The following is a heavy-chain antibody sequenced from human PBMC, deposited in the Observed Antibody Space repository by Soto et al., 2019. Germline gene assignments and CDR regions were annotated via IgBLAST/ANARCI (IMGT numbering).Heavy chain of an antibody. D-gene: IGHD6-19*01. CDR1: GYIFTNYA. CDR2: INAGNGNT. J-gene: IGHJ6*02. CDR3: ARVIEASSGWRYYYGMDV. Sequence: ASVKVSCKASGYIFTNYAMHWVRQAPGHRLEWMGWINAGNGNTKYSQNFQGRVTITRDTSASTAYMEQSSLRSEDTAVYYCARVIEASSGWRYYYGMDVWGQGTTVTVTS. V-gene: IGHV1-3*01.